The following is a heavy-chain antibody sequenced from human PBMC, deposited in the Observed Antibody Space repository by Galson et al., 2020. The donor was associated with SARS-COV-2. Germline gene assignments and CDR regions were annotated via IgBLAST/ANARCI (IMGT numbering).Heavy chain of an antibody. CDR2: INHSGST. J-gene: IGHJ6*02. D-gene: IGHD4-17*01. CDR1: GGSFSGYY. CDR3: ARGPTVTTFYYYYYGMDV. Sequence: SQTLSLTCAVYGGSFSGYYWSWIRQPPGKGLEWIGEINHSGSTNYNPSLKNRVTISVDTSKNQFSLKLSSVTAADTAVYYCARGPTVTTFYYYYYGMDVWGQGTTVTVSS. V-gene: IGHV4-34*01.